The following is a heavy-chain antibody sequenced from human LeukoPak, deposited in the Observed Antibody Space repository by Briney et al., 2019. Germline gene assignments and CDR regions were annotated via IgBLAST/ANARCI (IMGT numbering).Heavy chain of an antibody. Sequence: RGSLRLSWAASGVTFSYYWMHWGRQAPGKGLVWVSRIDSDGSSRSYAGSVKGRFTISRDNAKNTLYLQMNSLRAEDTAVYYCVREGGYDPFENWCQGTLVTVSS. CDR3: VREGGYDPFEN. D-gene: IGHD5-12*01. CDR1: GVTFSYYW. J-gene: IGHJ4*02. CDR2: IDSDGSSR. V-gene: IGHV3-74*01.